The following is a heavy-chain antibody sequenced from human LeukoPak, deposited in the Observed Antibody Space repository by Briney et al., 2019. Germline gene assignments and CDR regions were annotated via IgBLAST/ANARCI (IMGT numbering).Heavy chain of an antibody. J-gene: IGHJ4*02. Sequence: SGPTLVNPTQTLTLTCTFSGFSLSTSGAGVGWIRQPPGKALEWLALIYWNDDKRYSPSLKSRLTITKDTSKNQVVLTMTNMDPLDTATYYCAHSPSLWFGGYYFDYWGQGTLVTVSS. V-gene: IGHV2-5*01. CDR1: GFSLSTSGAG. CDR3: AHSPSLWFGGYYFDY. D-gene: IGHD3-10*01. CDR2: IYWNDDK.